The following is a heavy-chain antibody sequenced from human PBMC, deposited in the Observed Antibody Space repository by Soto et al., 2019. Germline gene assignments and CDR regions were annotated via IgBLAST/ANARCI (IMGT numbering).Heavy chain of an antibody. V-gene: IGHV4-38-2*01. CDR1: GYSISSGYY. J-gene: IGHJ3*02. D-gene: IGHD5-12*01. CDR2: IYHSGST. CDR3: ASATSPGNRNAFDI. Sequence: SETLSLTCAVSGYSISSGYYWGWIRQPPGKGLEWIGSIYHSGSTYYNPSLKSRVTISVDTSKNQFSLKLSSVTAADTAVYYCASATSPGNRNAFDIWGQGTMVTVSS.